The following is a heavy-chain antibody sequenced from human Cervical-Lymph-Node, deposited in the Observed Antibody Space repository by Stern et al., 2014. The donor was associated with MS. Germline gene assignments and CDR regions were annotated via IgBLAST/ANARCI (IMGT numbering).Heavy chain of an antibody. CDR1: GYTFTSYY. CDR3: ARDTGGYNYMDY. CDR2: INHSGGST. Sequence: QMQLVQSGAEVKKPGASVKVSCKASGYTFTSYYMHWVRQAPGKGLEWIGIINHSGGSTSYAQKFQGRVTMTRDTSTSTVYMELSSLRSEDTAVYYCARDTGGYNYMDYWGQGTLVTVSS. V-gene: IGHV1-46*01. J-gene: IGHJ4*02. D-gene: IGHD5-24*01.